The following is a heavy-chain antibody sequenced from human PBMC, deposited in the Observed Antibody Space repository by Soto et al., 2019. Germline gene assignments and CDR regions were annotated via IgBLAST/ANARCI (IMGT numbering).Heavy chain of an antibody. D-gene: IGHD3-22*01. CDR2: IYYSGST. V-gene: IGHV4-39*01. J-gene: IGHJ5*02. CDR3: ARSLRGSYYDTGGHFDA. CDR1: GGSVTSSSYY. Sequence: QVQLRGSGPGLVKPSETLSLTCTVSGGSVTSSSYYWGWVRQPPGKGLEWMGSIYYSGSTYYNPSLKGRVTISIDTSNNQFSLKLSSVTAADTAVYYCARSLRGSYYDTGGHFDAWGQGTLVTVSS.